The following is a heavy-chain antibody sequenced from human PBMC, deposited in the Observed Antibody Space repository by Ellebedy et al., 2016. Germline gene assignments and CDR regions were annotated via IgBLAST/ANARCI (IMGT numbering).Heavy chain of an antibody. D-gene: IGHD3-3*01. CDR1: GGSISSSSYY. CDR2: IYYSGST. CDR3: ARLIFGVVIPWYYFDY. Sequence: SETLSLXXTVSGGSISSSSYYWGWIRQPPGKGLEWIGSIYYSGSTYYNPSLKSRVTISVDTSKNQFSLKLSSVTAADTAVYYCARLIFGVVIPWYYFDYWGQGTLVTVSS. J-gene: IGHJ4*02. V-gene: IGHV4-39*01.